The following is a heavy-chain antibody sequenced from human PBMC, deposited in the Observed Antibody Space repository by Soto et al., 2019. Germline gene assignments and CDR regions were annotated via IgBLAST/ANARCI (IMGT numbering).Heavy chain of an antibody. CDR2: TYHSGST. CDR1: AGSISSYY. V-gene: IGHV4-59*01. D-gene: IGHD2-2*01. J-gene: IGHJ4*02. Sequence: PSETLSLTCTVSAGSISSYYWSWIRQPPGKGLEWIGYTYHSGSTNYNPSLKSRVTISVDTSKNQFSLKLSSVTAADTAVYYCARGDIVVVPTYFDYWGQGTLVTVSS. CDR3: ARGDIVVVPTYFDY.